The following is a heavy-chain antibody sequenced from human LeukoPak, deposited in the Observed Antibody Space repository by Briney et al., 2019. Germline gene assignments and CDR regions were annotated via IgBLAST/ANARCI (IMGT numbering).Heavy chain of an antibody. CDR2: INPSGGST. J-gene: IGHJ5*02. CDR3: ARGVAAATFDP. D-gene: IGHD6-25*01. V-gene: IGHV1-46*01. CDR1: GYTFTSYY. Sequence: GASVKVSCKASGYTFTSYYMHWVRQAPGQGLEWMGIINPSGGSTSYAQKFQGRVTMTRDTSTSTVYMELRSLRSDDTAVYYCARGVAAATFDPWGQGTLVTVSS.